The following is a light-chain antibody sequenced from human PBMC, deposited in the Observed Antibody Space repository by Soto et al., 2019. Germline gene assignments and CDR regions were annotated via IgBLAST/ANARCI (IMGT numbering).Light chain of an antibody. CDR1: QSISNH. V-gene: IGKV1-39*01. J-gene: IGKJ1*01. CDR2: AAS. CDR3: QQSYSSHTT. Sequence: DIQITQSPSSLSASVEDRVIITCRASQSISNHLNWYQQKPGKAPKLLIFAASSLQSGVPSRFSGSRSGPDFTLTISSLQPEDFATYYCQQSYSSHTTFGQGTKV.